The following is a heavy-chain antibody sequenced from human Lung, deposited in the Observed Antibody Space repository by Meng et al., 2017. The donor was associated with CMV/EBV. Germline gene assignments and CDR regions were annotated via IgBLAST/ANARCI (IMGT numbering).Heavy chain of an antibody. CDR2: IDHSGST. Sequence: SXTXSLXCAVYGGSFSGYYWTWIRQPPRKGLEWIGEIDHSGSTNYNPSLKSRVTISVDTSKSQFSLRLSSVTAADTAIYYCARGGGYCSGTSCYNAYWGQGMXVTVSS. D-gene: IGHD2-2*02. CDR3: ARGGGYCSGTSCYNAY. CDR1: GGSFSGYY. V-gene: IGHV4-34*01. J-gene: IGHJ4*02.